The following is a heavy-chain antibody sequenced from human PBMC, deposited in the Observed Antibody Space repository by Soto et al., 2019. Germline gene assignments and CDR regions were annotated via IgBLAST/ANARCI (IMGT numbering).Heavy chain of an antibody. J-gene: IGHJ4*02. CDR1: GGSFSGYY. Sequence: QVQLQQWGAGLLKPSETLSLTCAVYGGSFSGYYWSWIRQPPGKGLEWIGEINHSGSTNYNPSLKSRVTISVDTSKNQFSLKLSSVTAADTAVYYCARSGAIAAAAPKFDYWGQGTLVTVSS. CDR3: ARSGAIAAAAPKFDY. CDR2: INHSGST. D-gene: IGHD6-13*01. V-gene: IGHV4-34*01.